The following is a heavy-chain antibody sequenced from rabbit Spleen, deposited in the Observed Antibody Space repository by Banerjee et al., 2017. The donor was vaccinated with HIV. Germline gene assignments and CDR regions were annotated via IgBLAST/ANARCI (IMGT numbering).Heavy chain of an antibody. CDR2: IRTDLTYT. CDR3: ARDTGSSFSSYGMDL. Sequence: QEQLEESGGDLVKPGASLTLTCTASGFSFSGIYYMCWVRQAPGKGLEWIACIRTDLTYTWYATWAKGRFTISKTSSTTVTLQMTSLTAADTATYFCARDTGSSFSSYGMDLWGPGTLVTVS. J-gene: IGHJ6*01. V-gene: IGHV1S45*01. CDR1: GFSFSGIYY. D-gene: IGHD8-1*01.